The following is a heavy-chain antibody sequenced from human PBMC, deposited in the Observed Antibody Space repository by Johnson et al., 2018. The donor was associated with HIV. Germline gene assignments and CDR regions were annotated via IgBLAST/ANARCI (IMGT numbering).Heavy chain of an antibody. D-gene: IGHD5-18*01. V-gene: IGHV3-30-3*01. CDR3: ARDQRGGYSYGDAFDF. J-gene: IGHJ3*01. CDR2: ISYDGSTK. Sequence: VQLVESGGGLVQPGGSLRLSCAASGFTFSTYAIHWVRQAPGKGLEWVAIISYDGSTKYYADSVKGRFTISRDNSKNSLYLQVNTLRAEDTAVYYCARDQRGGYSYGDAFDFWGQGTVVSVST. CDR1: GFTFSTYA.